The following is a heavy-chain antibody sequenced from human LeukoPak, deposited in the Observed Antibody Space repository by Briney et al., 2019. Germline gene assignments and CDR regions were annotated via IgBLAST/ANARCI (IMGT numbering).Heavy chain of an antibody. Sequence: GGSLRLSCAASGFTFSSYAMSWVRQAPGKGLEWVSAISGSGGSTYYADSVKGRFTISRDNSQNTLYLQMNSLRAEDTAVYYCAKEENDYYDSSGYYPIDYWGQGTLVTASS. CDR1: GFTFSSYA. CDR2: ISGSGGST. CDR3: AKEENDYYDSSGYYPIDY. D-gene: IGHD3-22*01. V-gene: IGHV3-23*01. J-gene: IGHJ4*02.